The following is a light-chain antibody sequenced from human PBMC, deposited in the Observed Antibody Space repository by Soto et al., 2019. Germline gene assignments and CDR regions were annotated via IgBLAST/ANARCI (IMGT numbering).Light chain of an antibody. J-gene: IGLJ1*01. CDR3: SSYTSSSTPYV. CDR2: DVS. Sequence: QSALIQPASVSGSPGQSITISCTGTSSDVGGYNYVSWYQQHPGKAPKLMIYDVSNRPSGVSNRFSGSKSGNTASLTISGLQAEDEADYYCSSYTSSSTPYVFGTGTKLTV. V-gene: IGLV2-14*01. CDR1: SSDVGGYNY.